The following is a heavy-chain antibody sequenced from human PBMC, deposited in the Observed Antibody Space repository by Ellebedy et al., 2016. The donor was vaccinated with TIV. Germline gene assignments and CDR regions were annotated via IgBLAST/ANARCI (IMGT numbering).Heavy chain of an antibody. CDR1: GFSFSSYT. D-gene: IGHD3-16*01. CDR2: IRGSGTST. CDR3: AKDSGGGGEDY. J-gene: IGHJ4*02. V-gene: IGHV3-23*01. Sequence: PGGSLRLSCAASGFSFSSYTMNWVRQAPGKGLEWVSAIRGSGTSTYYADSVKGRFTISRDNSKNTLYLQVNSLRAEDTAVYYCAKDSGGGGEDYWGQGTLVTVSS.